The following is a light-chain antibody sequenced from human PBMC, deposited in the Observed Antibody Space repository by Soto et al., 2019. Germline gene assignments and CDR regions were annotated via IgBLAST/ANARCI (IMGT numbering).Light chain of an antibody. CDR2: DVS. CDR1: SSDVGGYNH. Sequence: QSALTKPASVSGSPGQAIPISCTGTSSDVGGYNHVSWYQQHPDKAPKLIIFDVSYRPSGVSNRFSASKSGSTASLTISGLQAEDEAHYYCSSYRSSSTHVVFGGGTQLPVL. J-gene: IGLJ2*01. CDR3: SSYRSSSTHVV. V-gene: IGLV2-14*03.